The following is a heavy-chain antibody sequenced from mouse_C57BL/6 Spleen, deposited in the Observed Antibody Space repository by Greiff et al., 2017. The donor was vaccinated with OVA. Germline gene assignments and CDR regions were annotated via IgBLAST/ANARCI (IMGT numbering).Heavy chain of an antibody. J-gene: IGHJ4*01. CDR3: AREIYYYGSSYYAMDY. CDR2: ISSGSSTI. CDR1: GFTFSDYG. V-gene: IGHV5-17*01. Sequence: EVKVEESGGGLVKPGGSLKLSCAASGFTFSDYGMHWVRQAPEKGLEWVAYISSGSSTIYYADTVKGRFTISRDNAKNTLFLQMTSLRSEDTAMYYCAREIYYYGSSYYAMDYWGQGTSVTVSS. D-gene: IGHD1-1*01.